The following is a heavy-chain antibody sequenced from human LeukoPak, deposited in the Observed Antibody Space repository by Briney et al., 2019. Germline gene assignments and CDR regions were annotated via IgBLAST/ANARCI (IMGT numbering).Heavy chain of an antibody. Sequence: SETLSLTCTVFGGSISSHYWSWIRQPPGKGLEWIGYIDYSGSTNYNPSLKSRVTISVDTSKNQFSLNLSSVTAADTAVYYCARGHYYDTSGDYWGQGTLATVSS. CDR1: GGSISSHY. D-gene: IGHD3-22*01. J-gene: IGHJ4*02. V-gene: IGHV4-59*11. CDR3: ARGHYYDTSGDY. CDR2: IDYSGST.